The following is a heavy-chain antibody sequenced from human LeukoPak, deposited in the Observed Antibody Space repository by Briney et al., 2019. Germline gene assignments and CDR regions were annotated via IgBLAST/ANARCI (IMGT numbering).Heavy chain of an antibody. D-gene: IGHD2-15*01. V-gene: IGHV4-39*01. CDR1: AASISSSSHH. Sequence: SETLSLTCTISAASISSSSHHWGWIRQSPGKGLEWIGSIYYGQTIYYNPSLNSRVTISVVTSKDQFTLQLNSVTAADTAVYYCVRHDGRGXATMGAFDSWGQGSLVTVSS. CDR3: VRHDGRGXATMGAFDS. J-gene: IGHJ5*01. CDR2: IYYGQTI.